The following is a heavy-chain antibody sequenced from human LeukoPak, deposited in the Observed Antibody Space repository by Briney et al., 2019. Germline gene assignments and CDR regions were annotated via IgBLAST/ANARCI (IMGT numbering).Heavy chain of an antibody. V-gene: IGHV3-23*01. CDR3: AKDRDGSGWWEVFDY. CDR1: GFTFSSYA. J-gene: IGHJ4*02. Sequence: GGSLRLSCAASGFTFSSYAMSWVRQAPGKGLEWVSAISGSGGSTYYADSVKGRFTISRDNSKSTLYLQMNSLRAEDTAVYYCAKDRDGSGWWEVFDYWGQGTLVTVSS. CDR2: ISGSGGST. D-gene: IGHD6-19*01.